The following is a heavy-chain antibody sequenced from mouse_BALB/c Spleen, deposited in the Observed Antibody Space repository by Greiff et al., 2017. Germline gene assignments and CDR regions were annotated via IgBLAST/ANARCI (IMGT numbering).Heavy chain of an antibody. CDR2: IYPGSGST. CDR3: ARGGSY. J-gene: IGHJ2*01. V-gene: IGHV1-55*01. CDR1: GYNFTSYW. Sequence: VQLQQPGAELVKPGTSVKLSCKASGYNFTSYWINWVKLRPGQGLEWIGDIYPGSGSTNYNEKFKSKATLTVDTSSSTAYMQLSSLASEDSALYYCARGGSYWGQGTTLTVSS.